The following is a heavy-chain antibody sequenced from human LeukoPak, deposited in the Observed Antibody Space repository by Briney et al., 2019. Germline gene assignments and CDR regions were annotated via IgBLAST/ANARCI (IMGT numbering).Heavy chain of an antibody. Sequence: GGSLRLSCGASGFTFSSYAVEWVRQAPGKGLEWVSSISSSSSYIYYADSVKGRFTISRDNAKNSLYLQMNSLRAEDTAVYYCAKGSELGAPTLCFDYWGQGTLVTLSS. D-gene: IGHD1-26*01. CDR1: GFTFSSYA. J-gene: IGHJ4*02. CDR2: ISSSSSYI. CDR3: AKGSELGAPTLCFDY. V-gene: IGHV3-21*01.